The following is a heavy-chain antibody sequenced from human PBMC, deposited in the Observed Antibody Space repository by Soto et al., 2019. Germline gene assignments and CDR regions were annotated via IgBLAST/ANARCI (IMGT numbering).Heavy chain of an antibody. CDR2: ISGRSNIM. V-gene: IGHV3-11*01. Sequence: GWSLRLSCAASGFNFSDYYMNWIRQVPGKGLEWVSSISGRSNIMNYSDSVKGRFTISRDNAKKSLFLQMDSLRAEDTAVHYCARDPGYCTGGSCRYNWFDPWGQGTLVTVSS. D-gene: IGHD2-15*01. J-gene: IGHJ5*02. CDR3: ARDPGYCTGGSCRYNWFDP. CDR1: GFNFSDYY.